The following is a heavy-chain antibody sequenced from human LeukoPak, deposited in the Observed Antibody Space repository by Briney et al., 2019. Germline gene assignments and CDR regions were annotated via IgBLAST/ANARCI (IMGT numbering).Heavy chain of an antibody. V-gene: IGHV3-23*01. CDR2: ISGSGGST. J-gene: IGHJ3*02. Sequence: GGSLRLSCAASGFTLSSYTMSWVRQAPGKGLEWVSAISGSGGSTYYADSVKGRFTISRDNSKNTLYLQMNSLRAEDTAVYYGGKVSEGGYSYGNDVFDIGGKGTMVTVFS. CDR3: GKVSEGGYSYGNDVFDI. D-gene: IGHD5-18*01. CDR1: GFTLSSYT.